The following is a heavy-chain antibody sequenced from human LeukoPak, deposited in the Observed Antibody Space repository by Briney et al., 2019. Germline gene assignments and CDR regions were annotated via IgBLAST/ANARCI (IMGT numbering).Heavy chain of an antibody. V-gene: IGHV5-51*01. Sequence: ESRKISCQGSGYRFTSYWIAWVRQMPGKGLEWMGIIYPGDSHTRYSPSFQGQVTISADKSISTAYLQWSSLKASDTAMYYCARLTSRWSFDYWGQGTLLPLFS. CDR3: ARLTSRWSFDY. CDR2: IYPGDSHT. D-gene: IGHD6-13*01. J-gene: IGHJ4*02. CDR1: GYRFTSYW.